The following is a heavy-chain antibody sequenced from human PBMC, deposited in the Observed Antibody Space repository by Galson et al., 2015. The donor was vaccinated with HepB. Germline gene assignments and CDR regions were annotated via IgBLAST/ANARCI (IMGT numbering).Heavy chain of an antibody. CDR3: TRDAMGRGSGSYSAFDY. Sequence: SLRLSCAASGFTFRIFTMHWVRQAPGKGLKWVASTSCLGDILYYADSVKGRFTISRDNSNNILSLQMNSLREEDTAINYCTRDAMGRGSGSYSAFDYWGQGTLVACSS. J-gene: IGHJ4*02. CDR2: TSCLGDIL. V-gene: IGHV3-30-3*01. CDR1: GFTFRIFT. D-gene: IGHD1-26*01.